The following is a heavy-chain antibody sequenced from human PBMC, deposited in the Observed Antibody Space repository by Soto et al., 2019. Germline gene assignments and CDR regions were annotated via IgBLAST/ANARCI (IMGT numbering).Heavy chain of an antibody. CDR1: GLTFSGYD. D-gene: IGHD6-13*01. J-gene: IGHJ4*02. CDR3: ARDIAAAAFDY. V-gene: IGHV3-48*02. Sequence: GGSLRLSCAASGLTFSGYDLNWVRQAPGKGLEWVSYISSSGSIIYYADSVKGRFTISRDNAKNSLHLQMNSLRDDDTAVYYCARDIAAAAFDYWGQGTLVTVSS. CDR2: ISSSGSII.